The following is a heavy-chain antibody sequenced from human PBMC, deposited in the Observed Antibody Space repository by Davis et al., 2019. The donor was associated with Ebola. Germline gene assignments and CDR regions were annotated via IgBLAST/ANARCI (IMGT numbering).Heavy chain of an antibody. CDR1: GYTFTSYG. V-gene: IGHV1-18*01. J-gene: IGHJ3*02. D-gene: IGHD1-1*01. CDR2: ISAYNGNT. Sequence: ASVKVSCKASGYTFTSYGISWVRQAPGQGLEWMGWISAYNGNTNYAQKLQGRVTMTRDTSISTAYMELSRLRSDDTAVYYCARKRTGTRTCAFDIWGQGTMVTVSS. CDR3: ARKRTGTRTCAFDI.